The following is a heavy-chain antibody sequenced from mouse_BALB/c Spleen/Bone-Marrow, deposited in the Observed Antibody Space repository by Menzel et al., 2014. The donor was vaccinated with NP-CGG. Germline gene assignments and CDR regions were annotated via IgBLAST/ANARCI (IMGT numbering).Heavy chain of an antibody. V-gene: IGHV14-3*02. J-gene: IGHJ3*01. CDR3: ARYNYGSSQFAY. CDR1: GSNIEDTY. D-gene: IGHD1-1*01. CDR2: IDPANGNT. Sequence: VQLQQSGAELVKPGASVKLSCTASGSNIEDTYMHWVKQRPEQGLEWIGGIDPANGNTKYDPKFQGKATITADTSSNTAYLQLSSLTSEDTAVYYCARYNYGSSQFAYWGQGTLVTVSA.